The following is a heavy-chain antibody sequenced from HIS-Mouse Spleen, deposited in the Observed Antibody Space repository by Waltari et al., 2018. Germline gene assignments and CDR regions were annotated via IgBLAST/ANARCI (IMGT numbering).Heavy chain of an antibody. Sequence: QVQLQESGPGLVKPSQTLSLTCTVSGGSISSGGYYWSWIRQHPGQGLEWVGYIDYRGTPYYNPALKSRVTISVDTSKNQFSLKLSSVTAADTAVYYCARDFKWDSSGYRGDDAFDIWGQGTMVTVSS. CDR2: IDYRGTP. D-gene: IGHD3-22*01. V-gene: IGHV4-31*03. CDR1: GGSISSGGYY. CDR3: ARDFKWDSSGYRGDDAFDI. J-gene: IGHJ3*02.